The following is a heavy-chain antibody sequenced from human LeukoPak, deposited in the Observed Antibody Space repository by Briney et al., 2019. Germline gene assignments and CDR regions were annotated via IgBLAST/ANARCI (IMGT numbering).Heavy chain of an antibody. J-gene: IGHJ4*02. CDR3: VKDNGWVIITYYFDY. D-gene: IGHD3-9*01. Sequence: PGGSLRLSCSASGFTFSSYAMHWARQAPGKGLEYVSTIGINGDSTYYADSVKGRFTISRDNSKNTLYLQMSSLRAEDTAVYYCVKDNGWVIITYYFDYWGQGTLVTVSS. V-gene: IGHV3-64D*06. CDR2: IGINGDST. CDR1: GFTFSSYA.